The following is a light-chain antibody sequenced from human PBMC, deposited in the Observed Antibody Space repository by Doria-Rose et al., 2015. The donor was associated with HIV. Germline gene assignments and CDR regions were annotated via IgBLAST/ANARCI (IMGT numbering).Light chain of an antibody. V-gene: IGKV2-28*01. CDR2: LGS. CDR1: QSLLHTIGYNY. J-gene: IGKJ2*01. CDR3: MQALQTPYT. Sequence: EIGLTQSPLSLPVTPGQPASISCRSSQSLLHTIGYNYLDWYLQKPGQSPQLLIYLGSNRASGVPDRFSGSGSGTDFTLKISRVEAEDVGVYCCMQALQTPYTFGQGTKLEIK.